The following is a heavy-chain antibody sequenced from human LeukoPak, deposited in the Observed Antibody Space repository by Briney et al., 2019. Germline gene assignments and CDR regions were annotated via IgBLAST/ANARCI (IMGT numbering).Heavy chain of an antibody. CDR1: GFTFSSYS. CDR2: ISSSSSYI. Sequence: PGGSLRLSCAASGFTFSSYSMNWGRQAAGRGLEWVSSISSSSSYIYYADSVRGRFTISRDNTKNSLYLQMNILSAEDTAVYYCARDTLGNYYYGMDVWGQGTTVTVSS. CDR3: ARDTLGNYYYGMDV. V-gene: IGHV3-21*01. D-gene: IGHD7-27*01. J-gene: IGHJ6*02.